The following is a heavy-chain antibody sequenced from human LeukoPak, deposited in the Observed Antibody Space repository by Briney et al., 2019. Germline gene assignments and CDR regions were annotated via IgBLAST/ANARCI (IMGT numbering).Heavy chain of an antibody. CDR2: INHSGST. CDR1: GGSFSGYY. CDR3: AKAVRAKRGYYYYMDV. D-gene: IGHD3-10*01. Sequence: SETLSLTCAVYGGSFSGYYWSWIRQPPGKGREWIGEINHSGSTNYNPSLKSRVTISVDTSKNQFSLKLSSVTAADTAVYYCAKAVRAKRGYYYYMDVWGKGTTVTVSS. J-gene: IGHJ6*03. V-gene: IGHV4-34*01.